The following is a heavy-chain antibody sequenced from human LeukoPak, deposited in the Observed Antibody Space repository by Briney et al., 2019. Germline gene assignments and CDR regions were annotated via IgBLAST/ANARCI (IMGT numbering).Heavy chain of an antibody. CDR1: GFTFSSYA. J-gene: IGHJ4*02. CDR3: AKRSSPYTTSSGNDY. Sequence: PGGSLRLSCAGSGFTFSSYAMSWVRQAPGKGLEWVSGISGSGGTTYYADSVKGRFTISRDNSKYTLYLQMNSLRAEDTAVYYCAKRSSPYTTSSGNDYWGQGTLVTVSS. CDR2: ISGSGGTT. D-gene: IGHD6-6*01. V-gene: IGHV3-23*01.